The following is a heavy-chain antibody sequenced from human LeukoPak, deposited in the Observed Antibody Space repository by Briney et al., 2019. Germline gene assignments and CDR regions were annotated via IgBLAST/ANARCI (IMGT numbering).Heavy chain of an antibody. J-gene: IGHJ4*02. CDR2: IIPIFGTA. CDR3: ASAFYRGYDSSTYYFDY. V-gene: IGHV1-69*06. Sequence: SVKVSCKASGGTFSSYAISWVRQAPGQGLEWMGGIIPIFGTANYAQKFRGRVTITADKSTRTAYMELSSLRSEDTAVYYCASAFYRGYDSSTYYFDYWGQGTLVTVSS. CDR1: GGTFSSYA. D-gene: IGHD3-22*01.